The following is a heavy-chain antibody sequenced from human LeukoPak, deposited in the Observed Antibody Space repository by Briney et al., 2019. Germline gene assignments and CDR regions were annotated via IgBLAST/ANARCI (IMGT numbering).Heavy chain of an antibody. V-gene: IGHV3-23*01. Sequence: PGGSLRLSCAASGFTFSSYAMSWVRQAPGKGLEWVSAISGSGGSTYYADSVKGRFTISRDNSKNTLYLQMNSLRAEATAVYYCAKVFSAYSSGWYEYYDYWGQGTLVTVSS. CDR3: AKVFSAYSSGWYEYYDY. CDR1: GFTFSSYA. CDR2: ISGSGGST. D-gene: IGHD6-19*01. J-gene: IGHJ4*02.